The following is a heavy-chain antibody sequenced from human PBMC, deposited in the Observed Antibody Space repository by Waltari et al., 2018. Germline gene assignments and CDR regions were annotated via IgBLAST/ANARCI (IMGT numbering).Heavy chain of an antibody. CDR2: IFPGDSNT. D-gene: IGHD3-22*01. CDR3: ARIWGYYYESTDYLQGYFDS. Sequence: EVQLVQSGAEVKKPGESLKISCKASGYSFTSNWIGWVRQMPGKGLEWMGIIFPGDSNTRYSPSFKGQVTISADKSIDTAYVQWSSLRASDTAMYYCARIWGYYYESTDYLQGYFDSWGQGTLVTVSS. V-gene: IGHV5-51*01. CDR1: GYSFTSNW. J-gene: IGHJ4*02.